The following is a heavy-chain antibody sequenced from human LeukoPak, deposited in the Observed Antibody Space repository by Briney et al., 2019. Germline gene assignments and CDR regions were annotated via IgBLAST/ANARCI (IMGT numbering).Heavy chain of an antibody. D-gene: IGHD6-19*01. Sequence: GGSLRLSCAASGFTFDDYAMHWVRQAPGKGLEWVSGISWNSGSIGYADSVKGRFTISRDNAKNSLYLQMNSLRAEDTAVYYCASPSYSSGWYVNYYYYGMDVWGQGTTVTVSS. CDR3: ASPSYSSGWYVNYYYYGMDV. CDR2: ISWNSGSI. CDR1: GFTFDDYA. V-gene: IGHV3-9*01. J-gene: IGHJ6*02.